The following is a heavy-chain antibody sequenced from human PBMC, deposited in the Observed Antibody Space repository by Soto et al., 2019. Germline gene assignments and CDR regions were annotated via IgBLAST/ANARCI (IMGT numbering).Heavy chain of an antibody. CDR3: ARGNGWDFSKWFDP. Sequence: QVQLQESGPGLVKPSQTLSLTCTVSGGSISSGDYYWSWIRQPPGKGLEWIGYIYYSGSTYYNPSLXXXVXLSVDTSKNQFSLKLSSVTAADTAVYYCARGNGWDFSKWFDPWGQGTLVTVSS. CDR1: GGSISSGDYY. J-gene: IGHJ5*02. V-gene: IGHV4-30-4*01. D-gene: IGHD4-4*01. CDR2: IYYSGST.